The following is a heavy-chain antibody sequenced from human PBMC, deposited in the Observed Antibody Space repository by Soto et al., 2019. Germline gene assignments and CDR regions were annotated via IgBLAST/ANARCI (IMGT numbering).Heavy chain of an antibody. J-gene: IGHJ6*02. Sequence: GGSLRLSCAASGFTFSSYAMSWVRQAPGKGLEWVSAISGSGGTTYYADSVKGRFTISRDNSKNTLYLQMNSLRAEDTAVYYCATPFYLWFGEVLRDYGMDVWGQGTTVTVSS. CDR3: ATPFYLWFGEVLRDYGMDV. D-gene: IGHD3-10*01. V-gene: IGHV3-23*01. CDR2: ISGSGGTT. CDR1: GFTFSSYA.